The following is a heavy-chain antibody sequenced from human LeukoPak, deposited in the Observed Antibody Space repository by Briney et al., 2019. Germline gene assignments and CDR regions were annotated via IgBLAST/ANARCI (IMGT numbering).Heavy chain of an antibody. V-gene: IGHV4-30-2*01. D-gene: IGHD3-3*01. CDR1: GGSISSGGHS. Sequence: SETLSLTCAVSGGSISSGGHSWSWIRQPPGKGLEWIGYIYHSGSTYYNPSLKSRVTISVDRSKNQFSLKLSSVTAADTAVYYCARGRAQGYDFWSGYLDGFLDGMDVWGQGTTVTVSS. CDR2: IYHSGST. J-gene: IGHJ6*02. CDR3: ARGRAQGYDFWSGYLDGFLDGMDV.